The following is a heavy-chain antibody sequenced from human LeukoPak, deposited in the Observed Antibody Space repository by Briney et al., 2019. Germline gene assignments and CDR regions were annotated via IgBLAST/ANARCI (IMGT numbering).Heavy chain of an antibody. J-gene: IGHJ3*01. Sequence: GGSLRLSCAASEFTFGSYWMTWVRQAPGKGLEWVANINRDGSKNHFVDSVKGRFTISRDNAKNFLYLQMNSLRAEDTAVYFCARDSSPYCGDDCYFDAFDLWGQGTMVTVSS. CDR2: INRDGSKN. CDR1: EFTFGSYW. D-gene: IGHD2-21*02. CDR3: ARDSSPYCGDDCYFDAFDL. V-gene: IGHV3-7*03.